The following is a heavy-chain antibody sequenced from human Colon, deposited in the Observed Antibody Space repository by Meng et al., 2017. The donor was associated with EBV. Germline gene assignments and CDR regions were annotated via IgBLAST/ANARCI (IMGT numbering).Heavy chain of an antibody. D-gene: IGHD2-21*01. CDR1: GGSMSSGNYY. CDR2: IHHSGSA. CDR3: ASFDHIPRRNYFDY. J-gene: IGHJ4*02. Sequence: QGQPQGSGPGPVEPSQTLSLTCTVSGGSMSSGNYYWSWIRQPPGKGLEWIGYIHHSGSAYYNPSLKSRVSISVDTSKNQFSLNLNSMTAADTAVYYCASFDHIPRRNYFDYWGQGTLVTVSS. V-gene: IGHV4-30-4*01.